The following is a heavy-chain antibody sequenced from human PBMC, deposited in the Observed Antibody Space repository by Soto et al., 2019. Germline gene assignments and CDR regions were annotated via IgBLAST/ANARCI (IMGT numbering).Heavy chain of an antibody. CDR1: GFSLSTSGVG. CDR2: IYWDDDK. D-gene: IGHD6-13*01. V-gene: IGHV2-5*02. Sequence: QITLKESGPTLVNPTQTLTLTCTFSGFSLSTSGVGVGWIRQPPGKALEWLALIYWDDDKRYSASLKSRLTLTKDTSKNQVVLTMTNMDPVDTATYYCAHKIAAAGTGAFDIWGQGTMVTVSS. J-gene: IGHJ3*02. CDR3: AHKIAAAGTGAFDI.